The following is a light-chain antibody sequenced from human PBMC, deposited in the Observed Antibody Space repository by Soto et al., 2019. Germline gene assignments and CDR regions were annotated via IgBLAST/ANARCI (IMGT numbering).Light chain of an antibody. CDR1: NSDVGGYNY. CDR3: SSYTSSSTLG. J-gene: IGLJ2*01. CDR2: EVS. V-gene: IGLV2-14*01. Sequence: QSALTQPASMSGSPGQSITISCTGTNSDVGGYNYVSWYQQHPGKAPKLMIYEVSNRPSGVPDRFSGSKSGNTASLTISGLQPEDEGDYYCSSYTSSSTLGFGGGTKLTVL.